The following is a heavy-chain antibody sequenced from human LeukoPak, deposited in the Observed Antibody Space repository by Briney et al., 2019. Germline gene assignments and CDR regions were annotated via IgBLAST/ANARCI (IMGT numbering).Heavy chain of an antibody. V-gene: IGHV3-48*03. CDR2: ISSSGSTI. CDR3: ARDASDYWFFDL. Sequence: GGSLRRACAASGFTFSSYEMNWVRQAPGKGLEWVSYISSSGSTIYYADSLKGRFTISRDNAKNSLYLQMNSLRAEDTALYYCARDASDYWFFDLWGRGTLVTVSS. D-gene: IGHD3-3*01. J-gene: IGHJ2*01. CDR1: GFTFSSYE.